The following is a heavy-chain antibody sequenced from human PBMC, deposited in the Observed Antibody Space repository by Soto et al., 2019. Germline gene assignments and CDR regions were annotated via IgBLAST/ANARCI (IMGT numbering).Heavy chain of an antibody. V-gene: IGHV1-69*13. CDR1: GGTVSSYA. CDR3: ARDGSGIAVAGTPPADFDY. D-gene: IGHD6-19*01. Sequence: SVKVSCKASGGTVSSYAISWVRQAPGQGLEWMGGIIPIFGTANYAQKFQGRVTITADESTSTAYMELSSLRSEDTAVYYCARDGSGIAVAGTPPADFDYWGQGTLVTVSS. J-gene: IGHJ4*02. CDR2: IIPIFGTA.